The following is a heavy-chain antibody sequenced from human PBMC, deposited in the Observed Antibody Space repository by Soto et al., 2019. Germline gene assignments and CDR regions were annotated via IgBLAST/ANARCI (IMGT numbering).Heavy chain of an antibody. D-gene: IGHD2-15*01. CDR3: ARDSPSGEQDY. V-gene: IGHV4-30-4*02. Sequence: SETLSLTCTVSGGSISSGNYYWSWIRQPPGKGLEWIGFISYSGSTYYSASLKSRFTISVDTSKNQFSLNLNSVTAADTAVYYCARDSPSGEQDYWGQGTLVTVSS. J-gene: IGHJ4*02. CDR2: ISYSGST. CDR1: GGSISSGNYY.